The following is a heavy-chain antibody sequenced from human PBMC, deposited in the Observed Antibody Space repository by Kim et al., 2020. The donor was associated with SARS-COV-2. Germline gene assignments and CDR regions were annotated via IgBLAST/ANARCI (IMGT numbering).Heavy chain of an antibody. CDR1: GFTFSSYA. V-gene: IGHV3-23*01. D-gene: IGHD6-13*01. Sequence: GGSLRLSCAASGFTFSSYALSWVRQAPGKGLEWVSAISGSGGSTYYADSVKGRFTISRDNSQNTLYLQMNSLRAEDTAIYYCAKAAAIYNWFDPWGQGTLLAVS. CDR2: ISGSGGST. CDR3: AKAAAIYNWFDP. J-gene: IGHJ5*02.